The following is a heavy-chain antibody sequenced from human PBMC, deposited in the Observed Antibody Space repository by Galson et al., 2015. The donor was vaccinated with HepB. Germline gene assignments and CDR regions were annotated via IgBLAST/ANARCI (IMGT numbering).Heavy chain of an antibody. V-gene: IGHV3-73*01. CDR2: IGSKGSNYAT. CDR1: GFTFSGSA. J-gene: IGHJ4*02. D-gene: IGHD4-11*01. Sequence: SLRLSCAGSGFTFSGSAMPWVRQSAGKGLEWVGRIGSKGSNYATAYTASGKGRFTISRDASKNTAYLQMTSLRIEDTAVYYCSRLRDLAGYSISWGRGTLVTVSS. CDR3: SRLRDLAGYSIS.